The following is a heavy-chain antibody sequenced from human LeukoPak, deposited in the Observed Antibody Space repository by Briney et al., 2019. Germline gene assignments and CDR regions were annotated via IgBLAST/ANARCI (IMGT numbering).Heavy chain of an antibody. D-gene: IGHD2-21*01. J-gene: IGHJ3*02. Sequence: PGGSLRLSCAASGFTFSDYILDWVRQAPGKGLEWVGRIRTIRHVHTKEFHASVKGRVSISSDHSETSLYLHKNTLKPEDTAVYHCPREGGQGDQSALDIWGQGTMVTVSS. CDR1: GFTFSDYI. CDR2: IRTIRHVHTK. V-gene: IGHV3-72*01. CDR3: PREGGQGDQSALDI.